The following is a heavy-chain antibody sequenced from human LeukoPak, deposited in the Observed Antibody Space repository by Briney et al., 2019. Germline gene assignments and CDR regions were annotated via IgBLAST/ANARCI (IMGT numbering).Heavy chain of an antibody. CDR3: AKDHPRGDCSSTSCFYDY. J-gene: IGHJ4*02. D-gene: IGHD2-2*01. Sequence: GGSLRLSCVASGFTFSSYNMNWVRQAPGKGLEWVSSISVSSTYIYYADSVKGRFTISRDNSKNTLYLQMNSLRAEDTAVYYCAKDHPRGDCSSTSCFYDYWGQGTLVTVSS. V-gene: IGHV3-21*04. CDR2: ISVSSTYI. CDR1: GFTFSSYN.